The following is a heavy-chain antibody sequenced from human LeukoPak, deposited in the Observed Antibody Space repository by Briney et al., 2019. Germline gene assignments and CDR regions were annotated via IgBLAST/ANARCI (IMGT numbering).Heavy chain of an antibody. CDR3: ARTMVRGIIPRYFFDY. CDR2: IDWDDDK. Sequence: ESGPTLVKPTQTLTLTCTFSGFSLSTSGMCVSWIRQPPGKALEWLARIDWDDDKYYSTSLKTRLTISKDTSKNQVVLIMTNMDPVDTATYYCARTMVRGIIPRYFFDYWGQGTLVTVSS. V-gene: IGHV2-70*11. CDR1: GFSLSTSGMC. D-gene: IGHD3-10*01. J-gene: IGHJ4*02.